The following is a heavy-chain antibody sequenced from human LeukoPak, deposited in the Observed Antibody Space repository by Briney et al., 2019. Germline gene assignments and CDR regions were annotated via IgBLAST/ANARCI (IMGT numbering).Heavy chain of an antibody. Sequence: PGGSLRLSCAASGFTFSSYAMSWVRQAPGKGLEWVSGISESGGSTYYADSVKGRFTISRDNSKKTLYLQMNSLRGEDTAVYHCARIVVAGATREFDPWGQGTLVTVSS. J-gene: IGHJ5*02. CDR1: GFTFSSYA. CDR2: ISESGGST. CDR3: ARIVVAGATREFDP. V-gene: IGHV3-23*01. D-gene: IGHD2-15*01.